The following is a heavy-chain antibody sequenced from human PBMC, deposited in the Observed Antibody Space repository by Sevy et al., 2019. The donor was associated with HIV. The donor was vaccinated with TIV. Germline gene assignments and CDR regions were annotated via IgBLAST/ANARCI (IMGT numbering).Heavy chain of an antibody. Sequence: GGSLRLSCAASGLSVSDNYMNWVRQAPGKGLELVSVIYSAGRTYYADSVKGRFTISRDNSKNTLYLHMNNLRPEDTAVYYCARDRYYDASGYYYYYYGMDVWGQGTTVTVSS. V-gene: IGHV3-66*01. CDR1: GLSVSDNY. CDR2: IYSAGRT. J-gene: IGHJ6*02. CDR3: ARDRYYDASGYYYYYYGMDV. D-gene: IGHD3-22*01.